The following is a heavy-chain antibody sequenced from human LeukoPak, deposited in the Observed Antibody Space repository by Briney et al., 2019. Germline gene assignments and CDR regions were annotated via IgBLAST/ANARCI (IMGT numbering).Heavy chain of an antibody. Sequence: AGGSLRLSCAASGFTFNSHAMSWVRQAPGKGLEWVSAISGRADGTYYADSVRGRFTISRDNSKNTVDLQMNSLRAEDTAVFYCAKNQDYGAFDYWGQGTLVTVSS. V-gene: IGHV3-23*01. CDR2: ISGRADGT. CDR1: GFTFNSHA. D-gene: IGHD4-17*01. CDR3: AKNQDYGAFDY. J-gene: IGHJ4*02.